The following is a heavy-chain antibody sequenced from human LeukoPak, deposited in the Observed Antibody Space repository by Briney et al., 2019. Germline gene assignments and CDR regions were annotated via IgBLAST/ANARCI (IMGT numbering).Heavy chain of an antibody. CDR2: IYYSGST. CDR1: GGSISSGSYY. Sequence: SETLSLTCTVSGGSISSGSYYWGWVRQPPGKGLEWIGYIYYSGSTSYNPSLKSRVTISVDTSKNQFSLKLSSASAADTAVYYCARGLKYYYASGSYYFDYWGQGTLVTVSS. V-gene: IGHV4-30-4*08. J-gene: IGHJ4*02. CDR3: ARGLKYYYASGSYYFDY. D-gene: IGHD3-10*01.